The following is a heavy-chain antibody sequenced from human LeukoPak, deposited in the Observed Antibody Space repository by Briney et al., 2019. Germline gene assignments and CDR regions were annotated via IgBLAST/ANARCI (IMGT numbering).Heavy chain of an antibody. D-gene: IGHD4-23*01. CDR2: ISWNSGSI. J-gene: IGHJ4*02. Sequence: GRPLRLSCAASGFTFDDYAMHWVRQAPGKGLEWVSGISWNSGSIGYADSVKGRFTISRDNAKNSLYLQMNSLRAEDTALYYCAKDIALGDYGGNSFDYWGQGTLVTVSS. CDR1: GFTFDDYA. CDR3: AKDIALGDYGGNSFDY. V-gene: IGHV3-9*01.